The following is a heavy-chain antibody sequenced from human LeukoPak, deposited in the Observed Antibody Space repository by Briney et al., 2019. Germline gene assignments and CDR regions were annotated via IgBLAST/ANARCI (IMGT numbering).Heavy chain of an antibody. CDR2: IYYTGRT. V-gene: IGHV4-39*01. J-gene: IGHJ4*02. D-gene: IGHD2-21*02. CDR3: ARHIDVAGVVVVTASIDY. CDR1: GGSISSSSYY. Sequence: SETLSLTCTVSGGSISSSSYYWGWIRQPPGKGLEWIGTIYYTGRTYYNPSLKSRVTISVDTSKNQFSLKLSSVTAADTAVYYCARHIDVAGVVVVTASIDYWGQGTLVTVSS.